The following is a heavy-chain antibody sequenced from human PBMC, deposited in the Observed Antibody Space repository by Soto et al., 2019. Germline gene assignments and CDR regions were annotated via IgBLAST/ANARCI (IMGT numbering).Heavy chain of an antibody. V-gene: IGHV3-33*01. CDR2: IWYDGSNK. J-gene: IGHJ4*02. Sequence: QVQLVESGGGVVQPGRSLRLSCAASGFMFSRHGMHWIRQAPGKGLEWVAVIWYDGSNKYYADSVKGRFTISRDNSKNTLYLQMNSLRVEDTAVYYCGPDTLDYWGQGTLVTVSS. CDR1: GFMFSRHG. CDR3: GPDTLDY.